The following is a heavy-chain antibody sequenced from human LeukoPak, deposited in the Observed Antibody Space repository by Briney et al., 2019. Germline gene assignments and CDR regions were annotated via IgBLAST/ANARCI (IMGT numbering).Heavy chain of an antibody. V-gene: IGHV4-39*01. J-gene: IGHJ4*02. CDR3: ASRNDILTGYVFDF. CDR1: GGSVSSSIYY. D-gene: IGHD3-9*01. Sequence: ASETLSLTCTVSGGSVSSSIYYWGWIRQPPGKGLEWIGSIYYSGSTSYNPSLESRVTISVDTSKNQFSLKLTSVTAADTAVYYCASRNDILTGYVFDFWGQGTLVTVSS. CDR2: IYYSGST.